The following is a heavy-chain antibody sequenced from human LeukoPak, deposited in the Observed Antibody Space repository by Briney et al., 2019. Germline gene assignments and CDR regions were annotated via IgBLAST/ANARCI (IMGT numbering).Heavy chain of an antibody. V-gene: IGHV3-30-3*01. CDR2: ISYDGSNK. J-gene: IGHJ4*02. CDR3: AKGRDGYNSGFDY. Sequence: GRSLRLSCAASGFTFSSYAMHWVRQAPGKGLEWVAVISYDGSNKYYADSVKGRFTISRDNSKNTLYLQMNSLRAEDTAVYYCAKGRDGYNSGFDYWGQGALVTVSS. D-gene: IGHD5-24*01. CDR1: GFTFSSYA.